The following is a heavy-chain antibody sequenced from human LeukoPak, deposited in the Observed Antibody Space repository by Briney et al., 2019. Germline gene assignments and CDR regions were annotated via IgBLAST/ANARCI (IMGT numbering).Heavy chain of an antibody. J-gene: IGHJ4*02. Sequence: SETLSLTCTVSGGSFSSGSYYWSWIRQPPGKGLEWIGYIYYSGSTNYNPSLKSRVTLSVDTSKKQFSLKLNSVTAADTAVYYCAIDYMTGTGNAGGYWGPGTLVTVSS. CDR1: GGSFSSGSYY. CDR2: IYYSGST. D-gene: IGHD3/OR15-3a*01. CDR3: AIDYMTGTGNAGGY. V-gene: IGHV4-61*01.